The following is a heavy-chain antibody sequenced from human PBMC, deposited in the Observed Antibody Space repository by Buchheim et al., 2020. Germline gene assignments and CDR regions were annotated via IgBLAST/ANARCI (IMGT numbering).Heavy chain of an antibody. Sequence: QVQLVQSGAEVKKPGSSVKVSCKASGGIFSTYGISWVRQAPGQGLEWMGGIRTTLGITNYAQNFQGRVSITADKSTDTAYMELSSLRSEDTAVYYCARESGWYHPWGQGTL. CDR2: IRTTLGIT. CDR1: GGIFSTYG. J-gene: IGHJ5*02. D-gene: IGHD6-19*01. V-gene: IGHV1-69*17. CDR3: ARESGWYHP.